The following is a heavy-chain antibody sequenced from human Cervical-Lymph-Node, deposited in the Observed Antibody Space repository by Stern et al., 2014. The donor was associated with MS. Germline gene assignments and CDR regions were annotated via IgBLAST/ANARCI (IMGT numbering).Heavy chain of an antibody. Sequence: QVQLVQSGAEVKKPGTSVKVSCKASEYTFTSYYMHWVRQAPGQGLEWMGIINPSGGSTSYAQKFQGRVTMTRDTSTSTVYMDLRSLRSEDTAVYYCAREVAGHRLGMMDVWGQGTTVTVSS. V-gene: IGHV1-46*01. CDR3: AREVAGHRLGMMDV. J-gene: IGHJ6*02. CDR2: INPSGGST. D-gene: IGHD6-19*01. CDR1: EYTFTSYY.